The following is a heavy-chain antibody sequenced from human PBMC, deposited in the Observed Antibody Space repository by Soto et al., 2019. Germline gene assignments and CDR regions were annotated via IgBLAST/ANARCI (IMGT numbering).Heavy chain of an antibody. CDR3: AKNPYYGDYVDYYYYGMGV. D-gene: IGHD4-17*01. Sequence: GESLKISCAASGFTFSMHWMHWVRQAPGKGLEWVAVISYDGSNKYYADSVKGRFTISRDNSKNTLYLQMNSLRAEDTAVYYCAKNPYYGDYVDYYYYGMGVWGQGTTVTVSS. CDR1: GFTFSMHW. J-gene: IGHJ6*02. CDR2: ISYDGSNK. V-gene: IGHV3-30*18.